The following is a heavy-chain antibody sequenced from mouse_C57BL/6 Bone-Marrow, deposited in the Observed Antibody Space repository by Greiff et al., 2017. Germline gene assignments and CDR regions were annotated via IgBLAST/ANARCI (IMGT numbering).Heavy chain of an antibody. Sequence: VKLEESGPGLVAPSQSLSIPCTVSGFSLTSYGVHWVRQPPGKGLEWLVVIWSDGSTTYNSALKSRLSISKDNSKSQVFLKMNSLQTDDTAMYYCARHSDYYGSFAYWGQGTLVTVSA. CDR3: ARHSDYYGSFAY. J-gene: IGHJ3*01. CDR1: GFSLTSYG. V-gene: IGHV2-6-1*01. D-gene: IGHD1-1*01. CDR2: IWSDGST.